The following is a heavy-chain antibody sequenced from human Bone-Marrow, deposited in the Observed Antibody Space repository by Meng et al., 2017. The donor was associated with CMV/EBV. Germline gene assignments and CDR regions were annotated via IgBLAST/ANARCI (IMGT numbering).Heavy chain of an antibody. D-gene: IGHD5-18*01. Sequence: GGSLRLSCAVSGHIFIDYDMICIRQAPGRGLEWLSNISPSATATYCEDSVKGRFTISRDNAKNSLYLQMNSLRAEDTAVYYCARVWGYSYGPHYFDYWGQGNLVNVPS. J-gene: IGHJ4*02. V-gene: IGHV3-11*04. CDR2: ISPSATAT. CDR3: ARVWGYSYGPHYFDY. CDR1: GHIFIDYD.